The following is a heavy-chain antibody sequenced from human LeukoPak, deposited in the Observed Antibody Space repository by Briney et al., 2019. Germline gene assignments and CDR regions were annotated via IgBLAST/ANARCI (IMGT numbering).Heavy chain of an antibody. CDR3: ARSLSLVRGVIHYFDN. D-gene: IGHD3-10*01. Sequence: ASVKVSCKASGYTFPNYDINWGRQATGQGLEWMGWMNPDIGNTAYVQKFQGRVTMTRNTSISTAYMELSSLRSEDTAVYYCARSLSLVRGVIHYFDNWGQGTLVTVSS. CDR1: GYTFPNYD. V-gene: IGHV1-8*01. J-gene: IGHJ4*02. CDR2: MNPDIGNT.